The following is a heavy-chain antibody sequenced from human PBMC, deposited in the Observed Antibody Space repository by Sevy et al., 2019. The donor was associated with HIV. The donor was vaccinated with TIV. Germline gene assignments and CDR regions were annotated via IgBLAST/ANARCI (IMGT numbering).Heavy chain of an antibody. CDR1: GFTFSSYS. V-gene: IGHV3-21*01. Sequence: GGSLRLSCAASGFTFSSYSMNWVRQAPGKGLEWVSSISSSSSYIYYADSVKGRFTISRDNAKNSLYLQMNSLRAEDTAVYYCARAYCSSTSCSSTSDYWGQGTLVTVSS. D-gene: IGHD2-2*01. CDR2: ISSSSSYI. CDR3: ARAYCSSTSCSSTSDY. J-gene: IGHJ4*02.